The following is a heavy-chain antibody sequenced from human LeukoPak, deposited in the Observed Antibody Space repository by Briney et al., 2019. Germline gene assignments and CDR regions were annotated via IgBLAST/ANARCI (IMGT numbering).Heavy chain of an antibody. CDR1: GGSFNTYV. Sequence: GASVKVSCKASGGSFNTYVITWVRQAPGQGLEWMGRIIPILDVANFAQKFQGRVTITVDKSTNTAYMELSSLRSEDTAVYYCARGADHCSGGSCYSIDYWGQGTLVTVSS. D-gene: IGHD2-15*01. V-gene: IGHV1-69*04. J-gene: IGHJ4*02. CDR3: ARGADHCSGGSCYSIDY. CDR2: IIPILDVA.